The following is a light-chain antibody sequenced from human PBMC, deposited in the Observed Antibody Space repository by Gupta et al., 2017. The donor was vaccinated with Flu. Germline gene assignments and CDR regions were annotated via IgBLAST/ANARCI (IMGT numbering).Light chain of an antibody. Sequence: QSALTQTPSASGPPGQSVTISCAGTSSDVGIYNSVCWYQQHPGEAPILIIYEVTERPSGVPELFSCSKSGNTASLTVSGLQAEDEADYYCSSSGGRNNLVFGGGTKLTVL. V-gene: IGLV2-8*01. J-gene: IGLJ3*02. CDR3: SSSGGRNNLV. CDR1: SSDVGIYNS. CDR2: EVT.